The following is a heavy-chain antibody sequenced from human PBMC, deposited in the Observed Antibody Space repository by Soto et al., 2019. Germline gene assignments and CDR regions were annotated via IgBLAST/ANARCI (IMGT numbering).Heavy chain of an antibody. D-gene: IGHD1-7*01. Sequence: GGSLRLSCAASGFTFSSYSMNWVRQAPGKGLEWVSSITSSSAFLYYADSLKGRFTISIDNARNSLYLQMHSLRAEDTAVYYCARETASGTTNLDYWGQGTLVTVSS. J-gene: IGHJ4*02. V-gene: IGHV3-21*01. CDR1: GFTFSSYS. CDR3: ARETASGTTNLDY. CDR2: ITSSSAFL.